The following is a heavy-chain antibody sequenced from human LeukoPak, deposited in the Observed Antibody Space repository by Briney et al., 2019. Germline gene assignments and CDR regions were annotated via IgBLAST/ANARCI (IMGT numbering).Heavy chain of an antibody. V-gene: IGHV3-23*01. J-gene: IGHJ4*02. CDR2: IRGSGGGT. D-gene: IGHD2-21*02. CDR3: VRARMPHCGTDCLES. CDR1: GFTFSNYD. Sequence: GGPLTLSCAASGFTFSNYDMSWLRQAPGKGLEGGSVIRGSGGGTFYADSVKGRFTISRDNSKNTVYLQMNSLRAEDTAVYYCVRARMPHCGTDCLESWGQGTLVTVSS.